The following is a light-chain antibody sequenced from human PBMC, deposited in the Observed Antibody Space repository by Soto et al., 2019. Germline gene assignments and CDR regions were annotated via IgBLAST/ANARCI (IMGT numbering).Light chain of an antibody. CDR2: AAS. CDR1: QVIGIY. V-gene: IGKV1-9*01. Sequence: DIQLTQSPSFLSASIGDRVTITCRASQVIGIYLAWYQQKPGKAPNLLISAASTLQSGVPSRFSGSGSGTEFTLTISSLQPEDFETYYYQQLVSYRLFGGGTKVEI. J-gene: IGKJ4*01. CDR3: QQLVSYRL.